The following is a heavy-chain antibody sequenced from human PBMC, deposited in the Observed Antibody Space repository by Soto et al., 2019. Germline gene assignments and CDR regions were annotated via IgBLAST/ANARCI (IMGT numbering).Heavy chain of an antibody. D-gene: IGHD2-2*01. CDR2: IIPIFGTA. CDR3: VMHGGNAWYYYYGMDV. CDR1: GGTFSSYA. J-gene: IGHJ6*01. V-gene: IGHV1-69*12. Sequence: QVQLVQSGAEVKKPGSSVKVSCKASGGTFSSYAISWVRQAPGQGLEWMGGIIPIFGTADYAQKVQGRVTITAYESTRRSTASMELSSPISEDTAVYYSVMHGGNAWYYYYGMDVWWQGTTVPVSS.